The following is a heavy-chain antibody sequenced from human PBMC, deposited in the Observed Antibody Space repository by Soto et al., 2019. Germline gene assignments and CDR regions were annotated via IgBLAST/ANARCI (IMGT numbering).Heavy chain of an antibody. V-gene: IGHV3-23*01. D-gene: IGHD6-19*01. CDR1: GFTFSSYA. CDR2: ISGSGGST. CDR3: AKYGRWLVHFYYYGMDV. Sequence: VQLLESGGGLVQPGGSLRLSCAASGFTFSSYAMSWVRQGPGKGLEWVSAISGSGGSTYYADSVKGRFTISRDNSKNTLYLQMNSLRAEDTAVYYCAKYGRWLVHFYYYGMDVWGQGTTVTVSS. J-gene: IGHJ6*02.